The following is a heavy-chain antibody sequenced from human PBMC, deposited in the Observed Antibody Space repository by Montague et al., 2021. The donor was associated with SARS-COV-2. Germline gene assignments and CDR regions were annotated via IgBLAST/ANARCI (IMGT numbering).Heavy chain of an antibody. D-gene: IGHD3-9*01. Sequence: PALVKPTQTLTLTCTFSGFSLSTPNVGVGWIRQPPGKALEWLALIYSNDDKRYSPSLQSRLTITKDTSKNQVVLSLTNVDPVDTATYYCARSLYDILTGYYLPFDYWGQGTLVTVSS. J-gene: IGHJ4*02. CDR2: IYSNDDK. CDR3: ARSLYDILTGYYLPFDY. CDR1: GFSLSTPNVG. V-gene: IGHV2-5*01.